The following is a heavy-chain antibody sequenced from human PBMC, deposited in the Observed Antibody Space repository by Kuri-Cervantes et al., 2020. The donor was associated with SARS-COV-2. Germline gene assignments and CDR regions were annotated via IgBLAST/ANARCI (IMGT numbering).Heavy chain of an antibody. CDR1: GFTFSSYA. Sequence: GESLKISCAASGFTFSSYAMSWVRQAPGKGLEWVSAISGSGGSTYYADSVKGRFTISRDNSKNTLYLQMNSLRAEDTAVYYCARGILGGNSDYYYYYMDVWGKGTTVTVSS. CDR2: ISGSGGST. CDR3: ARGILGGNSDYYYYYMDV. V-gene: IGHV3-23*01. D-gene: IGHD4-23*01. J-gene: IGHJ6*03.